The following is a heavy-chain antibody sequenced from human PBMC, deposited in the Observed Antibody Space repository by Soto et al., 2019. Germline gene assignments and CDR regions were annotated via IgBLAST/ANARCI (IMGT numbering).Heavy chain of an antibody. Sequence: GGSLRLSCTASGFTFGDYAMSWFRQAPGKGLEWVGFIRSKAYGGTTEYAASVKGRFTISRDDSKSIAYLQMNSLKTEDTAVYYCTREAGYSSGWFFDYWGQGTLVTVSS. CDR3: TREAGYSSGWFFDY. CDR2: IRSKAYGGTT. J-gene: IGHJ4*02. D-gene: IGHD6-19*01. CDR1: GFTFGDYA. V-gene: IGHV3-49*03.